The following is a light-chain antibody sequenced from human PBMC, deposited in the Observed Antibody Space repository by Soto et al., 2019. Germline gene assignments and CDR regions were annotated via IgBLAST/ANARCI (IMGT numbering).Light chain of an antibody. CDR2: EVT. J-gene: IGLJ3*02. V-gene: IGLV2-14*01. Sequence: QSALTRPASVSGSPGQSITISCTGTSSDVGGYYYVSWYQQYPGKAPKLMIYEVTNRPSGISNRFSGSKSGNTASLTISGLQAEDEADYYCSSYTSNSTFWVFGGGTKLTVL. CDR3: SSYTSNSTFWV. CDR1: SSDVGGYYY.